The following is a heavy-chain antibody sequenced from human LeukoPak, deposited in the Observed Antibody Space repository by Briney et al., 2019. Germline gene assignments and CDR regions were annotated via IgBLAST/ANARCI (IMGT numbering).Heavy chain of an antibody. Sequence: GGSLRLSCATSGFTFSTYGMHWVRQAPGKGLEWVAFIRNDGTIKYYADSVKGRFTISRDNSKNTLYLQMNSLRVEDTAVYYCAKTGSSSWGYFDYWGQGTLVTVSS. CDR1: GFTFSTYG. D-gene: IGHD6-13*01. CDR2: IRNDGTIK. J-gene: IGHJ4*02. CDR3: AKTGSSSWGYFDY. V-gene: IGHV3-30*02.